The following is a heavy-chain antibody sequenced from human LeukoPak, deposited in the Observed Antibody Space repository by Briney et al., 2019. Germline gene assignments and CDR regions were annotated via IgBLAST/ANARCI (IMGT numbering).Heavy chain of an antibody. J-gene: IGHJ6*03. V-gene: IGHV3-7*03. Sequence: TGGSLRLSCAASGFTFSSYWMSWVRQAPGKGLEWVANIKKDGSEKYYVDSVKGRFTISRDNAKNSLYLQMNSLRAEDTAVYYCARGGDTAMAHYYYYYYMDVWGKGTTVTISS. CDR1: GFTFSSYW. CDR3: ARGGDTAMAHYYYYYYMDV. D-gene: IGHD5-18*01. CDR2: IKKDGSEK.